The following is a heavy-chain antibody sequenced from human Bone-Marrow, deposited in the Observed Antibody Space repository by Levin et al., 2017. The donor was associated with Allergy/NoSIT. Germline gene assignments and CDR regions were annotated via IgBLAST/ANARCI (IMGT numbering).Heavy chain of an antibody. J-gene: IGHJ4*02. Sequence: GGSLRLSCAASGFTFSSYGMHWVRQAPGKGLEWVAVISYDGSNKYYADSVKGRFTISRDNSKNTLYLQMNSLRAEDTAVYYCAKGLRFGELSYFDYWGQGTLVTVSS. D-gene: IGHD3-10*01. CDR3: AKGLRFGELSYFDY. CDR1: GFTFSSYG. V-gene: IGHV3-30*18. CDR2: ISYDGSNK.